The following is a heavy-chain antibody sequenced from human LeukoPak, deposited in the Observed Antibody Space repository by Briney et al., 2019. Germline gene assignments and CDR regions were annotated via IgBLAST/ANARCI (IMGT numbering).Heavy chain of an antibody. CDR1: GFTFSSYS. Sequence: GGSLRLSCAASGFTFSSYSMNWVRQAPGKGLEWVSSISSSSSYIYYADSVKGRFTISRDNAKNSLYLQMNSLRAEDTAVYYCARLFSASWHIPVFDYWGQGTLVTVSS. V-gene: IGHV3-21*01. J-gene: IGHJ4*02. CDR2: ISSSSSYI. D-gene: IGHD3-9*01. CDR3: ARLFSASWHIPVFDY.